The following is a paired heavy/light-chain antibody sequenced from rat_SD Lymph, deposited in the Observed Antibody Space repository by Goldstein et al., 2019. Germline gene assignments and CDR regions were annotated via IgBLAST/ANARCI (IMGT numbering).Light chain of an antibody. J-gene: IGKJ5*01. CDR2: GAS. CDR1: QSLLYSENNQDY. CDR3: EQTYSYPLT. V-gene: IGKV8S10*01. Sequence: DILINQSPASLTVSAGEKVTMSCKSSQSLLYSENNQDYLAWYQQKPGQFPKLLIYGASNRHTGVPDRFTGSGSGTDFTLTISSVQAEDLADYYCEQTYSYPLTFGSGTKLEIK.
Heavy chain of an antibody. CDR3: ARDYDGYQ. CDR1: GYTFTDYA. Sequence: QIQLVQSGPELKKPGESLKISCKASGYTFTDYAMQWVKQAPGKGLQYMGWINTQTGKPTYADDFKERFVFSLETSASTAYLQINNLKNEDTATYFCARDYDGYQWGQGVMVTVSS. J-gene: IGHJ2*01. D-gene: IGHD1-12*03. CDR2: INTQTGKP. V-gene: IGHV9-4*01.